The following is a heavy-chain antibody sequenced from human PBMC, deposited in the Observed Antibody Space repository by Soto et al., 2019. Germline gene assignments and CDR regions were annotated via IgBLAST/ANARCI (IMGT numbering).Heavy chain of an antibody. Sequence: DVQLVESGGGLVQPGGSLRLSCAAYRFTFSNYWMTWVRQAPGKGLEWVANINIDGSQKLHVASVKGRFTISRDNAKNSLYLQMNSLRAEDTAVYYCARAAYNNDGLDVWGLGTTVTVS. CDR3: ARAAYNNDGLDV. CDR2: INIDGSQK. D-gene: IGHD1-1*01. CDR1: RFTFSNYW. V-gene: IGHV3-7*04. J-gene: IGHJ6*02.